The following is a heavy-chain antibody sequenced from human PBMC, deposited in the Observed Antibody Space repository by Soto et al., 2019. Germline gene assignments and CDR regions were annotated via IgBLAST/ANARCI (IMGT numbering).Heavy chain of an antibody. V-gene: IGHV3-53*01. J-gene: IGHJ1*01. CDR1: GFTVSSNY. Sequence: EVQLVESGGGLIQPGGSLRLSCAASGFTVSSNYMSWVRQAPGKGLEWVSVIYSGGSTYYADSVKGRFTISRDNAKSTLYLRMNSLRAEDTAVYYCAIDRVESGYPEYFQHWGQGTLVTVSS. CDR2: IYSGGST. CDR3: AIDRVESGYPEYFQH. D-gene: IGHD3-22*01.